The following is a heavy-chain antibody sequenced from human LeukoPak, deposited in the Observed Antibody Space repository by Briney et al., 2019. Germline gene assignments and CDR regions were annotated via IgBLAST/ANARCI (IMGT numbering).Heavy chain of an antibody. J-gene: IGHJ6*02. CDR3: ARDSIAVAQAPYYYYGMDV. Sequence: ASVKVSCKASGYTFTSYGISWVRQAPGQGLEWMGLISAYNGNTNYAQKLQGRVTMTTDTSTSTAYMELRSLRSDDTAVYYCARDSIAVAQAPYYYYGMDVWGQGTTVTVSS. CDR2: ISAYNGNT. D-gene: IGHD6-19*01. CDR1: GYTFTSYG. V-gene: IGHV1-18*01.